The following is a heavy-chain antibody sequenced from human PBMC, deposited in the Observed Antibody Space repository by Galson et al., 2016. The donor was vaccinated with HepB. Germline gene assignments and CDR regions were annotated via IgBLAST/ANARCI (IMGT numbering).Heavy chain of an antibody. CDR2: IKPDGSEK. J-gene: IGHJ5*01. CDR3: ARGHFDS. Sequence: SLRLSCAASGLSFSNFWMSWVRQAPGKGLEWVANIKPDGSEKDYVDSVKGRFTISRDNVKNSLYLQMNSLRAEDTAVYFCARGHFDSWGQGTLVTVSS. CDR1: GLSFSNFW. V-gene: IGHV3-7*01.